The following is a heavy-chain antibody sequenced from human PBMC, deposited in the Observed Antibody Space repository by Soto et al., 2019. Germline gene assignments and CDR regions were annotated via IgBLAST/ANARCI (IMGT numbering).Heavy chain of an antibody. Sequence: SETLSLTCAVYGGSFNGYYWSWIRQPPGKGLEWIGEINHSGSTNYNPSLKSRVTISVDTSKNQFSLKLSSVTAADTAVYYCARRSIAAAGTGDYWGQGTLVTVSS. J-gene: IGHJ4*02. CDR3: ARRSIAAAGTGDY. CDR2: INHSGST. CDR1: GGSFNGYY. V-gene: IGHV4-34*01. D-gene: IGHD6-13*01.